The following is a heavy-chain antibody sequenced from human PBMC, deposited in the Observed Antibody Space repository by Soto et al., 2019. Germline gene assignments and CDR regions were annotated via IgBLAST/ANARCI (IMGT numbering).Heavy chain of an antibody. Sequence: GGSLRLSCAASGFTFSSYWMHWVRQAPGKGLVWVSRINSDGSSTSYADSVKGRFTISRDNAKNTLYLQMNSLRAEDTAVYYCARDEGRRHFWSGYRFGWFDPWGQGTLVTVSS. CDR1: GFTFSSYW. CDR3: ARDEGRRHFWSGYRFGWFDP. V-gene: IGHV3-74*01. D-gene: IGHD3-3*02. J-gene: IGHJ5*02. CDR2: INSDGSST.